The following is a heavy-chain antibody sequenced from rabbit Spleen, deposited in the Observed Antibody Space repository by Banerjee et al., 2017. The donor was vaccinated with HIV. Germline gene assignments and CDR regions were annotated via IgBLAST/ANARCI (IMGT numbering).Heavy chain of an antibody. V-gene: IGHV1S47*01. CDR2: IYTGNGKN. Sequence: QEQLVESGGGLVQPEGSLTLTCKASGFDFSSGYDMSWVRQAPGKGLEWIGFIYTGNGKNYYASWVNGRFSISRENAQNTVFLQMTSLTAADTATYFCARDGAGGSYFALWGPGTLVTVS. J-gene: IGHJ6*01. CDR3: ARDGAGGSYFAL. D-gene: IGHD8-1*01. CDR1: GFDFSSGYD.